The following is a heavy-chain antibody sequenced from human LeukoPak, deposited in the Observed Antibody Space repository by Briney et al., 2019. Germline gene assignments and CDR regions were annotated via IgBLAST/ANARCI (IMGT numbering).Heavy chain of an antibody. V-gene: IGHV3-48*03. J-gene: IGHJ4*02. CDR3: ARDGAAWSRDY. Sequence: PRGSLRDSRAASGFTFSSYELNWVRQAPGKGLEWVSYISSSGSTIYYADSVKGRFTISRDNVKNSLYLQMNSLRAEDTALYYCARDGAAWSRDYWAQETLVTVSS. CDR1: GFTFSSYE. D-gene: IGHD4/OR15-4a*01. CDR2: ISSSGSTI.